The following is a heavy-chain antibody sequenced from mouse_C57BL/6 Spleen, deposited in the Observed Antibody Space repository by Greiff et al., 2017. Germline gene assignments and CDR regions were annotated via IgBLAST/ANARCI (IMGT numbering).Heavy chain of an antibody. J-gene: IGHJ3*01. V-gene: IGHV5-6*01. Sequence: EVQVVESGGDLVKPGGSLKLSCAASGFTFSSYGMSWVRQTPDKRLEWVATISSGGSYTYYPDSVKGRFTISRDNAKNTLYLQMSSLKSEDTAMYYCARRSYGNFAYWGQGTLVTVSA. D-gene: IGHD2-1*01. CDR3: ARRSYGNFAY. CDR1: GFTFSSYG. CDR2: ISSGGSYT.